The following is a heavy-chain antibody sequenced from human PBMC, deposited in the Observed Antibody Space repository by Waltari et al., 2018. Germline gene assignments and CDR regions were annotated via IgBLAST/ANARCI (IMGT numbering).Heavy chain of an antibody. D-gene: IGHD6-25*01. CDR1: TFTFISYW. CDR2: ISGDGSRT. Sequence: VQLVESGGGLVQPGWSLRLSCSASTFTFISYWIHWVRQDPGKGLVWVSRISGDGSRTTYADSVKGRFTISRDNAKNTLYLQMNSLRAEDTAVYYCASGIYSSGDDWGQGTLVTVSS. V-gene: IGHV3-74*01. J-gene: IGHJ4*02. CDR3: ASGIYSSGDD.